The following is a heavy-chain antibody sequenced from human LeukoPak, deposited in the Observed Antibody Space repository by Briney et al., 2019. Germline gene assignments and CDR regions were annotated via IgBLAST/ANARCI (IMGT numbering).Heavy chain of an antibody. J-gene: IGHJ4*02. D-gene: IGHD3-16*01. V-gene: IGHV1-18*01. CDR2: ISAYNGNT. Sequence: GASVKVSCKASGYTFTSYGISWVRQAPGQGLEWMGWISAYNGNTNYAQKLQGRVTMTTDTSTSTAYMELRSLRSDDTAVYYCARFKGMITFGGVNSPVDYWGQGTLVTVSS. CDR1: GYTFTSYG. CDR3: ARFKGMITFGGVNSPVDY.